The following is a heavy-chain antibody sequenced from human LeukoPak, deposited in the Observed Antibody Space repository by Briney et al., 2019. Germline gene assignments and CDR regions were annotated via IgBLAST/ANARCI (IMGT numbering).Heavy chain of an antibody. D-gene: IGHD1-1*01. J-gene: IGHJ4*01. CDR2: ISGYNGNT. CDR3: ARDNDKVVDH. CDR1: GNIFTSYG. Sequence: GASVKVSCKASGNIFTSYGISWVRQAPGQGLEWMGWISGYNGNTNYAQRFQGRVTMTTDTSTSTSYMELRSLEYDDTAIYYCARDNDKVVDHWGQGTLVTVSS. V-gene: IGHV1-18*01.